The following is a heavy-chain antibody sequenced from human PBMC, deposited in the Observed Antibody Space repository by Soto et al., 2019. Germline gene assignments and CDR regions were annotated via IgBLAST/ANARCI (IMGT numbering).Heavy chain of an antibody. V-gene: IGHV1-69*13. Sequence: WASVKVSCKASGGTFSSYAITWVRQAPGQGLEWMGGIIPIFGTANYAQKFQGRVTITADESTSTAYMALSSLRSEDTAVYYCARDTAGIAVAGTLDYWGQGTLVTVSS. CDR1: GGTFSSYA. D-gene: IGHD6-19*01. CDR3: ARDTAGIAVAGTLDY. J-gene: IGHJ4*02. CDR2: IIPIFGTA.